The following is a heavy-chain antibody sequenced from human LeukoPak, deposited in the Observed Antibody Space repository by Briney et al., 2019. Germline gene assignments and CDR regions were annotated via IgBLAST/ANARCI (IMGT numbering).Heavy chain of an antibody. Sequence: GGSLRLSCAASGFTFSNAWMSWVRQAPGKGLEWVGRIKSKTDGGTTDYAAPVKGRFTISRDDSKNTLYLQMNSLKTEDTAVYYCTRQSYGGNSGCFDYWGQGTLVTVSS. D-gene: IGHD4-23*01. CDR1: GFTFSNAW. CDR3: TRQSYGGNSGCFDY. CDR2: IKSKTDGGTT. V-gene: IGHV3-15*01. J-gene: IGHJ4*02.